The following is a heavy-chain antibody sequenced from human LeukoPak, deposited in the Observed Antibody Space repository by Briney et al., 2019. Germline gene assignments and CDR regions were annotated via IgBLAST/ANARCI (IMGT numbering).Heavy chain of an antibody. CDR1: GYSISSSYY. CDR2: IHYSGST. Sequence: PSETLSLTCTVSGYSISSSYYWGWIRQPPGKGLEWIGSIHYSGSTYYNPSLKSRVTISKDTSKNQFSLKLSSVTAADTAVYYCAREVRSAWASFDPWGQGTLVTVSS. J-gene: IGHJ5*02. D-gene: IGHD1-26*01. V-gene: IGHV4-38-2*02. CDR3: AREVRSAWASFDP.